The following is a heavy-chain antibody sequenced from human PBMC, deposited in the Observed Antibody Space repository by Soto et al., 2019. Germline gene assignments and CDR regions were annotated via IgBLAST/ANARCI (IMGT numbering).Heavy chain of an antibody. CDR2: IIPIFGTA. V-gene: IGHV1-69*01. D-gene: IGHD3-22*01. CDR1: GGTFSSYA. Sequence: QVQLVQSGAEVKKPGSSVKVSCKASGGTFSSYAISWVRQAPGQGLEWMGGIIPIFGTANYAQKFQGRVTINTDETTSTGYMELSSLRSEDTAVYYCARDAIYDSSGSLGMDVWGQGTTVTVSS. J-gene: IGHJ6*02. CDR3: ARDAIYDSSGSLGMDV.